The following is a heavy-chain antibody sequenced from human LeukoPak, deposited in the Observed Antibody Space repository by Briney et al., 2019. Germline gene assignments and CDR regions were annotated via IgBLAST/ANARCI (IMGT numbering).Heavy chain of an antibody. CDR3: AKDRARGATAYYFAY. CDR1: GFTFSSYA. J-gene: IGHJ4*02. V-gene: IGHV3-23*01. CDR2: ISGSGGST. Sequence: GGSLRLSCAASGFTFSSYAMSWVPQAPGKGLEWVSAISGSGGSTYYADSVKGRFTISRDNSKNTLYLQMNSLRAEDTAVYYCAKDRARGATAYYFAYCGQGTLVTVSS. D-gene: IGHD5-12*01.